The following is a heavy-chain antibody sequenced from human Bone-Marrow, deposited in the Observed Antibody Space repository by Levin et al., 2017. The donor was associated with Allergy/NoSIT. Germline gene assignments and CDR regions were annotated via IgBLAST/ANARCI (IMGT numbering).Heavy chain of an antibody. V-gene: IGHV3-7*01. J-gene: IGHJ2*01. D-gene: IGHD2-21*02. CDR2: IKPDGSEK. Sequence: LSLTCAASGFTFSNYWVGWVRQAPGKGLEWVANIKPDGSEKYYVDSVKGRFTISRDNAKNSLYLQMNNLRAEDTAVFFCARAHCGGDCYAGHWYFDLWGRGTLVTVSS. CDR3: ARAHCGGDCYAGHWYFDL. CDR1: GFTFSNYW.